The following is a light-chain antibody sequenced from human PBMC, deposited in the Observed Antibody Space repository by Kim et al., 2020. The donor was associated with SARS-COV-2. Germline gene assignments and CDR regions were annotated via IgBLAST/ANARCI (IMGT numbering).Light chain of an antibody. J-gene: IGKJ2*03. Sequence: PASSTCRSSHSLLHNNAYHYLERYLQKPEQSPQLLMLLASNLAYEVPDRFSGSGSGTDVTQQISRVKAEGVGIYYSMLALQTPPSFGLGTKLEI. V-gene: IGKV2-28*01. CDR1: HSLLHNNAYHY. CDR2: LAS. CDR3: MLALQTPPS.